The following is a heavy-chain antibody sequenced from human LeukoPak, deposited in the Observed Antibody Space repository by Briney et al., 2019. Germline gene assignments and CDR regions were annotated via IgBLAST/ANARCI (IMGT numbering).Heavy chain of an antibody. CDR3: ARRKQRYGIYY. V-gene: IGHV4-34*01. J-gene: IGHJ4*02. CDR1: GFSFSIYG. D-gene: IGHD6-25*01. Sequence: GSLRLSCAASGFSFSIYGMSWIRQPPGKGLEWIGEINHSGSTNYNPSLKSRVTISVDTSKNQFSLKLSSVTAADTAVYYCARRKQRYGIYYWGQGTLVTVSS. CDR2: INHSGST.